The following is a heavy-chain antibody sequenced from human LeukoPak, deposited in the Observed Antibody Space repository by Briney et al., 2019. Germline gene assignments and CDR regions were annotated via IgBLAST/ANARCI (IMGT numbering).Heavy chain of an antibody. CDR2: ISGSGGST. CDR3: AKDYDYVWGSPFDY. CDR1: GFTFSSYA. Sequence: GGSLRLSCAASGFTFSSYAMSWVRQAPGKGLEWVSAISGSGGSTYYADSVKGRFTISRDNSKNTLYLQMNSLRAEDTAVYYCAKDYDYVWGSPFDYGGQEPWSPSPQ. D-gene: IGHD3-16*01. V-gene: IGHV3-23*01. J-gene: IGHJ4*01.